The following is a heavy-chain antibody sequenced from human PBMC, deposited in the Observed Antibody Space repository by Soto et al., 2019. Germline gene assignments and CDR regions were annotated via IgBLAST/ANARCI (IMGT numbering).Heavy chain of an antibody. V-gene: IGHV3-23*01. J-gene: IGHJ5*02. Sequence: GGFLRLSCAASGFTFSSYAMSWVRQAPGKGLEWVSGISGSGGTTYYADSVKGRFTISRDNSKNTLYLQMNSLRAEDTAVYYCAKDPQSAAMRPNWFDPWGQGTLVTVSS. CDR2: ISGSGGTT. D-gene: IGHD2-2*01. CDR3: AKDPQSAAMRPNWFDP. CDR1: GFTFSSYA.